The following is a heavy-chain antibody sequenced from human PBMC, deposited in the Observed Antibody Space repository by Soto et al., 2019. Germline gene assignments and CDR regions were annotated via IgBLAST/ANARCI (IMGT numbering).Heavy chain of an antibody. CDR1: GGSISSGGYY. D-gene: IGHD3-22*01. CDR3: VRYYYDSSDYLRAFDI. J-gene: IGHJ3*02. Sequence: QVQLQESGPGLVKPSQTLSLTCTVSGGSISSGGYYWSWIRQHPGKGLEWIGYMYYSGSAYYNSSLKSRVTISVDSSKNQFSLRLSSVTAADTAVYYCVRYYYDSSDYLRAFDIWGQGTMVTVSS. CDR2: MYYSGSA. V-gene: IGHV4-31*03.